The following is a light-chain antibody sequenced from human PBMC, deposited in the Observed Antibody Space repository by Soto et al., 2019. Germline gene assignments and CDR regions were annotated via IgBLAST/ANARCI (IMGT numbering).Light chain of an antibody. V-gene: IGKV3-20*01. CDR2: GAS. Sequence: EIVLTQSPGTLSLSPGDRATLSCRASQSVNSNYLAWYQRKPGQAPRLLIYGASNRATDIPYRFSASGSGTDFTLTITRLEAEDFAVYYCQQYDSTPPTFGKGPKVEVK. CDR1: QSVNSNY. J-gene: IGKJ1*01. CDR3: QQYDSTPPT.